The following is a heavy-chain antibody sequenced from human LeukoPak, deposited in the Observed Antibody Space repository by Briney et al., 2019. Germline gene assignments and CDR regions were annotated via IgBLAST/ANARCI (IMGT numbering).Heavy chain of an antibody. CDR3: AKDRREYDFWSGYLDYYYYYGMDV. V-gene: IGHV3-30*02. D-gene: IGHD3-3*01. CDR2: IWYDGSNK. CDR1: GFTFSDYA. Sequence: GGSLRLSCAASGFTFSDYAMHWVRQAPGKGLEWVTFIWYDGSNKYYADSVKGRFTISRDNSKNTLYLQMNSLRAEDTAVYYCAKDRREYDFWSGYLDYYYYYGMDVWGQGTTVTVSS. J-gene: IGHJ6*02.